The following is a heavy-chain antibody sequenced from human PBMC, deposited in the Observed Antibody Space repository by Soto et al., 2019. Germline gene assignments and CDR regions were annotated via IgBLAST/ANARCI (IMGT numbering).Heavy chain of an antibody. D-gene: IGHD6-6*01. Sequence: ASVKVSCKASGGTFSSYAISWVRQAPGQGLEWMGGIIPIFGTANYAQKFQGRVTITADESTSTAYMELSSLRSEDTAVYYCARDRDGGCSSSSGPFDYWGQGTLVTSPQ. CDR1: GGTFSSYA. V-gene: IGHV1-69*13. CDR2: IIPIFGTA. J-gene: IGHJ4*02. CDR3: ARDRDGGCSSSSGPFDY.